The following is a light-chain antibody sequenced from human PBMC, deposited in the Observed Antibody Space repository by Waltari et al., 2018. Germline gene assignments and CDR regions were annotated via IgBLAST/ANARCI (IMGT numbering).Light chain of an antibody. V-gene: IGKV4-1*01. Sequence: DIVMTQSPDSLAVSLGERATLNCKSRQSVLYSSNNKNYLAWYQKKPGQPPKLLIYWASTLEAGVPDRFSGSGSGTDFTLTISSLQADDVAIYYCQQYYSIPLTFGGGTKVEIK. CDR3: QQYYSIPLT. CDR2: WAS. J-gene: IGKJ4*01. CDR1: QSVLYSSNNKNY.